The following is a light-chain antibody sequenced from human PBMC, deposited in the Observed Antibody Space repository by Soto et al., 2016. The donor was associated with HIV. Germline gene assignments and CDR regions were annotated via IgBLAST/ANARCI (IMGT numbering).Light chain of an antibody. V-gene: IGKV1-5*03. CDR3: QXYNSYPWT. J-gene: IGKJ1*01. CDR2: KAS. CDR1: QSISSW. Sequence: DIQMTQSPSTLSASVRDRATITCRASQSISSWLAWYQQKPGKAPKLLIYKASSLESGVPSRFSGSGSGTEFTLTISSLQPDDFATYYCQXYNSYPWTFGQGTKVEIK.